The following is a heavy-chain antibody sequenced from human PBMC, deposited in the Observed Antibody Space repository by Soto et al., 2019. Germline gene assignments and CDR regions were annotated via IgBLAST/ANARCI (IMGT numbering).Heavy chain of an antibody. D-gene: IGHD6-19*01. CDR3: VKVTIAVAGTSEANTIRDAIDI. V-gene: IGHV3-23*01. Sequence: GGSLRLSCAASGFTFSSYAMSWVRQAPGKGLEWVSAISGSGGSTNYADSVKGRFTSSKDNSKNTLYLQMNSLRAEDTEVYYCVKVTIAVAGTSEANTIRDAIDIWGQGTMVTVSS. J-gene: IGHJ3*02. CDR2: ISGSGGST. CDR1: GFTFSSYA.